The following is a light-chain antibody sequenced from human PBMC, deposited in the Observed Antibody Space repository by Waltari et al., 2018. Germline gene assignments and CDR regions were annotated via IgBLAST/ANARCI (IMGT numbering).Light chain of an antibody. V-gene: IGLV4-69*01. Sequence: QLVLTQSPSASAPLGAPVTLPCPLSSGHSSNVIAWLQQQPEKGPRYLMKVNSDGSHSKGDKIPDRFSGSSSGTEHYLTISSLQSEDEADYYCQTGGHGTWVFGGGTKLTVL. CDR2: VNSDGSH. CDR3: QTGGHGTWV. J-gene: IGLJ3*02. CDR1: SGHSSNV.